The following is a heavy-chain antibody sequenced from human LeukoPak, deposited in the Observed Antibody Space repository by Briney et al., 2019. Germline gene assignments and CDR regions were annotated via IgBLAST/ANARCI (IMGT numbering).Heavy chain of an antibody. J-gene: IGHJ4*02. V-gene: IGHV4-39*01. CDR2: IYYSGST. CDR3: ARRLVVEFDY. D-gene: IGHD3-22*01. CDR1: GGSISSSSYY. Sequence: PSETLSLTCTVPGGSISSSSYYWGWIRQPPGKGLEWIGSIYYSGSTYYNPSLKSRVTISVDTSKNQFSLKLSSVTAADTAVYYCARRLVVEFDYWGQGTLVTVSS.